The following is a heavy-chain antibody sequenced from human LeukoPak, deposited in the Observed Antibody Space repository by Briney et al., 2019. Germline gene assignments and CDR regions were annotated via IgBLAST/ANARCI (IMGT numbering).Heavy chain of an antibody. V-gene: IGHV3-33*01. D-gene: IGHD5-18*01. J-gene: IGHJ4*02. CDR3: ARSRGYSYGYSYFDS. Sequence: PGGSLRLSCAASGFTFSSYGMHWVRQAPGKGLEWVAVIWYDGSNKYYADSVKGRFTISRDNSKNTLYLQMNSLRAEDTAVYYCARSRGYSYGYSYFDSWGQGTLVTVSS. CDR2: IWYDGSNK. CDR1: GFTFSSYG.